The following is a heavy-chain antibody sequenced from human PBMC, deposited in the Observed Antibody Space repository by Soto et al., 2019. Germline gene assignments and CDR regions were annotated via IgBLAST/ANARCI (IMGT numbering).Heavy chain of an antibody. CDR2: IWYDGSNK. D-gene: IGHD6-13*01. CDR3: AREAAAVRFDY. Sequence: ESVGGVVQPGRSLRLSCAASGFTFSSYGMHWVRQAPGKGLEWVAVIWYDGSNKYYADSVKGRFTISRDNSKNTLYLQMNSLRAEDTAVYYCAREAAAVRFDYWGQGTLVTVSS. CDR1: GFTFSSYG. V-gene: IGHV3-33*01. J-gene: IGHJ4*02.